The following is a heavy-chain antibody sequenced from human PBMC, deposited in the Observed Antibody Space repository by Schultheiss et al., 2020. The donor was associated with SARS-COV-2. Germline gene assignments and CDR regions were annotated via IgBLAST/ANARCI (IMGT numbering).Heavy chain of an antibody. J-gene: IGHJ6*03. V-gene: IGHV3-21*04. D-gene: IGHD2-2*01. CDR2: ISSSSSYT. CDR1: GFTFSSYA. CDR3: ARGGRLRYCSSTSCYGYYMDV. Sequence: GGSLRLSCAASGFTFSSYAMSWVRQAPGKGLEWVSSISSSSSYTNYADSVKGRFTISRHNSKNTLYLQMNSLRAEDTAVYYCARGGRLRYCSSTSCYGYYMDVWGKGTTVTVSS.